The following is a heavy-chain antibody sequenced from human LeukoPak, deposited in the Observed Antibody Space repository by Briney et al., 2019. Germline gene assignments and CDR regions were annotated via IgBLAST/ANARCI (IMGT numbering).Heavy chain of an antibody. Sequence: SETLSLACAVYGGSFSGYYWSWIRQPPEKGLEWIGEINHSGSTNYNPSLKSRVTISVDTSKNQFSLKLSSVTAADTAVYYCARQWERRYYYYMDVWGKGTTVTISS. CDR1: GGSFSGYY. V-gene: IGHV4-34*01. D-gene: IGHD1-1*01. J-gene: IGHJ6*03. CDR2: INHSGST. CDR3: ARQWERRYYYYMDV.